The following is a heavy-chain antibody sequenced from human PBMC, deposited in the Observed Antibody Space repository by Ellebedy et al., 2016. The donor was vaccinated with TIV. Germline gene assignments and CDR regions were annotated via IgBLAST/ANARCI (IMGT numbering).Heavy chain of an antibody. Sequence: GESLKISCEASGLIFRHYYMIWVRQTPGQGLEWVARISDDGTTTTYAASVEGRFSISRDNARNTLLLQMNSLGADDTALYYCVRTSTNWDFDYWGQGSLVTVSS. D-gene: IGHD6-13*01. CDR3: VRTSTNWDFDY. CDR1: GLIFRHYY. J-gene: IGHJ4*02. CDR2: ISDDGTTT. V-gene: IGHV3-74*03.